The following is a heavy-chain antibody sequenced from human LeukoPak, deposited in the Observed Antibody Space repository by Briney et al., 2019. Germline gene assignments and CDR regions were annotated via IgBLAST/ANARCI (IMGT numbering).Heavy chain of an antibody. V-gene: IGHV1-2*02. CDR2: INPNSGGT. J-gene: IGHJ5*02. CDR1: GYTFTGYY. D-gene: IGHD3-3*01. Sequence: ASVKVSCTASGYTFTGYYMHWVRQAPGQGLEWMGWINPNSGGTNYAQKFQGRVTMTRDTSISTAYMELSRLRSDDTAVYYCARDLNDFWSGRYRLTWFDPWGQGTLVTVSS. CDR3: ARDLNDFWSGRYRLTWFDP.